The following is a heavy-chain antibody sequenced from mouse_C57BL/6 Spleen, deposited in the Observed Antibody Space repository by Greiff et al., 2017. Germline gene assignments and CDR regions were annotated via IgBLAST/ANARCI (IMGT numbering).Heavy chain of an antibody. J-gene: IGHJ4*01. D-gene: IGHD2-5*01. V-gene: IGHV6-3*01. CDR2: IRLKSDNYAT. Sequence: EVHLVESGGGLVQPGGSMKLSCVASGFTFSNYWMNWVRQSPEKGLEWVAQIRLKSDNYATHYAESVKGRFTISRDDSKSSVYLQMNNLRAEDTGIYYCTKYSNYGGRYAMDYWGQGTSVTVSS. CDR1: GFTFSNYW. CDR3: TKYSNYGGRYAMDY.